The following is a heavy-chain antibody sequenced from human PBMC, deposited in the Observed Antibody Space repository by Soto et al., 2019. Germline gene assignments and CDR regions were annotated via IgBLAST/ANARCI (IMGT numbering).Heavy chain of an antibody. D-gene: IGHD2-21*02. CDR3: AKGRASDCPGCTQDY. CDR2: VSGSGDST. V-gene: IGHV3-23*01. J-gene: IGHJ4*02. Sequence: EVQLLESGGGLAQPGGFLRLSCAASAFTFSSYAMSWVRQAPGKGLEWVSAVSGSGDSTYYADSVKGRFTISRDNSKNTPYLQMNSLRAEDTAVYYCAKGRASDCPGCTQDYWGQGTLVTVSS. CDR1: AFTFSSYA.